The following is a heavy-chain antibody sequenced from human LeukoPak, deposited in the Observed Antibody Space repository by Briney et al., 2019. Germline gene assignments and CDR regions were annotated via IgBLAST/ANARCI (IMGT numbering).Heavy chain of an antibody. Sequence: SETLSLTCTVSSASINSSNFYWGWIRQPPGKGLECIGTIYYSGSTYYNPSLKSRVTISVDRSKNQFSLKLSSVTAADTAVYYCARGGCSSTSCYDWFDPWGQGTLVTVSS. CDR3: ARGGCSSTSCYDWFDP. CDR2: IYYSGST. CDR1: SASINSSNFY. V-gene: IGHV4-39*07. D-gene: IGHD2-2*01. J-gene: IGHJ5*02.